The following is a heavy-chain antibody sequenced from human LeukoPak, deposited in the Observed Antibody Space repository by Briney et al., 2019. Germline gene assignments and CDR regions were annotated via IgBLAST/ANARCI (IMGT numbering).Heavy chain of an antibody. CDR2: ISAYNGNT. CDR3: VRDDSSGYYSYY. V-gene: IGHV1-18*01. D-gene: IGHD3-22*01. CDR1: GYTFTSYG. Sequence: ASVKVSCKASGYTFTSYGISWVRQAPGQGLEWMGWISAYNGNTNYAQKLQGRVTMTTDTSTSTAYMELRSLRSDDTAVYYCVRDDSSGYYSYYWGQGTLVTVSS. J-gene: IGHJ4*02.